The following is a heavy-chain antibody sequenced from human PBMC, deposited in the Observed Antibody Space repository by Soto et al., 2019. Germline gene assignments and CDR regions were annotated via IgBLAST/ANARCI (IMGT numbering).Heavy chain of an antibody. CDR2: IYWDDDK. V-gene: IGHV2-5*02. CDR1: GFSLSTTRVG. CDR3: AHSLVAGLGYYFDY. J-gene: IGHJ4*02. Sequence: QITLKESGPTLVKPTQTLTLTCTFSGFSLSTTRVGVGWIRQPPGKALEWLALIYWDDDKRYSPFLKSRLTITKDTSQNQVVLTMTNMDPMDTATYFCAHSLVAGLGYYFDYWGQGTLVTVSS. D-gene: IGHD6-19*01.